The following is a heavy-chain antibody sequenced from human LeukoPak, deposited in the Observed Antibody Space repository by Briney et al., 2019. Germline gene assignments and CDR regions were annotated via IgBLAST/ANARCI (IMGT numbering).Heavy chain of an antibody. CDR3: ARFVYDSGSLS. CDR2: ISSDGTTT. D-gene: IGHD3-10*01. CDR1: AFTFSRYW. J-gene: IGHJ5*02. V-gene: IGHV3-74*01. Sequence: GGSLRLSCAASAFTFSRYWMHWVRQTPGEGLVWVSRISSDGTTTTYADSAKGRFTISRDNARNTLYLQMNSLRAEDTAVYCCARFVYDSGSLSWGQGALVTVSS.